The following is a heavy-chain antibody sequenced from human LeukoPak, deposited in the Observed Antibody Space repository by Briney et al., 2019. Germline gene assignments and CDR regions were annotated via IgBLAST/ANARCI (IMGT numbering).Heavy chain of an antibody. J-gene: IGHJ4*02. Sequence: PGGSLRLSCAASGFTFSSYAMSWVRQAPGKGLEWVSAISGSGGSTYYADSVKGRFTISRDNSKNTLYLQMNSLRAEDTAVYYCAKTDRAPPIAAAGNPRGGYFDYWGQGTLVTVSS. D-gene: IGHD6-13*01. CDR2: ISGSGGST. V-gene: IGHV3-23*01. CDR1: GFTFSSYA. CDR3: AKTDRAPPIAAAGNPRGGYFDY.